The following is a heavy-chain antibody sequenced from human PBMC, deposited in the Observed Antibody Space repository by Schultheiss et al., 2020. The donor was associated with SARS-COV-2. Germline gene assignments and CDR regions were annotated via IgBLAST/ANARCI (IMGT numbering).Heavy chain of an antibody. CDR2: INSDGSNT. V-gene: IGHV3-74*01. D-gene: IGHD3-10*01. J-gene: IGHJ4*02. CDR1: GFTFSDYW. CDR3: ARVVFSGFDY. Sequence: GGSLRLSCAASGFTFSDYWMHWVRQVPGEGLVWLSRINSDGSNTRYADSVKGRFTVSRDNAKNTLYLQMNSLRAEDTAVYYCARVVFSGFDYWGQGTLVTVSS.